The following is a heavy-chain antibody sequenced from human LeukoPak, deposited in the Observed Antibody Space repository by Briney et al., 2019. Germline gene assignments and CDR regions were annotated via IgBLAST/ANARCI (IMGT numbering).Heavy chain of an antibody. Sequence: PGGSLRLSCAASGFTFSGYGMHWVRQAPGKGLEWVSLIWYDGSNKYYADSVKGRFTISRDNSKNTLYLQMNSLRAEDTAVYYCARDWGKGDYWGQGTLVTVSS. V-gene: IGHV3-33*01. J-gene: IGHJ4*02. D-gene: IGHD3-16*01. CDR2: IWYDGSNK. CDR1: GFTFSGYG. CDR3: ARDWGKGDY.